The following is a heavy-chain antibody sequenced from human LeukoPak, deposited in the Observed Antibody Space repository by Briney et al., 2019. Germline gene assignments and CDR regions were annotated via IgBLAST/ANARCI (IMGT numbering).Heavy chain of an antibody. Sequence: EASVKVSCKASGYSFTGYYIHWVRQAPGQGPEWMGRINPNPGSTNYAQKFQGRVTMTRDTSVSTAYMELSRLRSDDTAVYYCARSRIVGGTHFDDWGQGALVTVSS. CDR2: INPNPGST. V-gene: IGHV1-2*06. CDR3: ARSRIVGGTHFDD. J-gene: IGHJ4*02. D-gene: IGHD1-26*01. CDR1: GYSFTGYY.